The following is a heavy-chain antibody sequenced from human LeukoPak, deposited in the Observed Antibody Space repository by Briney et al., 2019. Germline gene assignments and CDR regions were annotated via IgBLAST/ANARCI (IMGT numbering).Heavy chain of an antibody. J-gene: IGHJ4*02. CDR1: GFTVSSNY. D-gene: IGHD1-26*01. Sequence: GGSLRLSCAASGFTVSSNYMSWGRPAPGKGVEWDSVIYSGGSTYFADSVKGRFTISRDTSKNTLYLHINTLRAEDTAVYYCARDIVGATTDYWGQGTLVTVSS. CDR3: ARDIVGATTDY. V-gene: IGHV3-53*01. CDR2: IYSGGST.